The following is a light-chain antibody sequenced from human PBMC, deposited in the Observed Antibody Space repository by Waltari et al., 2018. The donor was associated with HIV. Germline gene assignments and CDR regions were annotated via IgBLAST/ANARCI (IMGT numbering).Light chain of an antibody. CDR1: NSNIGSNS. J-gene: IGLJ3*02. Sequence: QSVVTQPPSASGTPGQRVVISCSGSNSNIGSNSVNWYQQVPGAAPKILIYRDDQRLSGGPDRFSGSKFAPSDALALNELRFGDGADYYRAVWGDGLGGGVFGGGTKLTVL. V-gene: IGLV1-47*01. CDR2: RDD. CDR3: AVWGDGLGGGV.